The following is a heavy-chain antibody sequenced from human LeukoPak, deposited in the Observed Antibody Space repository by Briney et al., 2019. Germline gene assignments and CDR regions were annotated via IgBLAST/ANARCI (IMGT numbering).Heavy chain of an antibody. J-gene: IGHJ3*02. V-gene: IGHV3-64*01. D-gene: IGHD4-17*01. Sequence: QTGGSLRLSCVASGFTFSSYAMHWVRQAPGKGLEYVSAISSNGGSTYYANSVKGRFTISRDNSKNTLYLQMGSLRAEDMAVYYCARSGRIVGDYGPDAFGIWGQGTMVTVSP. CDR1: GFTFSSYA. CDR2: ISSNGGST. CDR3: ARSGRIVGDYGPDAFGI.